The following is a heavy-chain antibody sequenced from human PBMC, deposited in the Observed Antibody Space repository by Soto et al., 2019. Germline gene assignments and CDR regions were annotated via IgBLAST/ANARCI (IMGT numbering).Heavy chain of an antibody. CDR3: AKGFKTSKSGLAPDAFDI. CDR2: ISGSGGST. V-gene: IGHV3-23*01. J-gene: IGHJ3*02. Sequence: GGSLRLSCAASGFTFSSYAMSWVRQAPGKGLEWVSAISGSGGSTYYADSVKGRFTISRDNSKNTLYLQMNSLRAEDTAVYYCAKGFKTSKSGLAPDAFDIWGQGTMVTVSS. D-gene: IGHD4-17*01. CDR1: GFTFSSYA.